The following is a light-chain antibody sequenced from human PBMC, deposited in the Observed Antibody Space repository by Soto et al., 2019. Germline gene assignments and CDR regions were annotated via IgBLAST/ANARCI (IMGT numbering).Light chain of an antibody. CDR1: SSNIGAGYD. CDR2: GNS. Sequence: QSVLTQPPSVSGAPGQRVTISCTGSSSNIGAGYDVHWYQQLPGTAPKLLIYGNSNRPSGVPDRFSGSKSGTSASLAISGLQAEDEAHYYCQSYDSSLTGSVVFGGGTKLTFL. V-gene: IGLV1-40*01. J-gene: IGLJ2*01. CDR3: QSYDSSLTGSVV.